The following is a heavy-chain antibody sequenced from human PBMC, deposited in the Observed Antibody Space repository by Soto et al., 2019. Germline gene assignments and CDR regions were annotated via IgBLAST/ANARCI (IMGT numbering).Heavy chain of an antibody. CDR1: GFTFSSYT. Sequence: EVQMVASGGGLVKPGGSLRLSCAASGFTFSSYTMNWVRQAPGKGLEWVSSISGDSTYIYYADSVKGRFTISRDSARNSLYLQMNSLGPEDTAIYYCARGREVTTPGFFEYWGQGTLVTVSS. CDR3: ARGREVTTPGFFEY. V-gene: IGHV3-21*01. CDR2: ISGDSTYI. J-gene: IGHJ4*02. D-gene: IGHD4-17*01.